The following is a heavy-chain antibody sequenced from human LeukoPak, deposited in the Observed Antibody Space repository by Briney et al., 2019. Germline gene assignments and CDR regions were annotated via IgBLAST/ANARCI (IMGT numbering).Heavy chain of an antibody. Sequence: PGGSLRLSCAASGFTVSSNYMSWVRQAPGKGLEWVSVIYSGGSTYYADSVKGRFTISRDNSKDTLYLQMNSLRAEDTAVYYCATECSSYYSSDYNYYGMDVWGQGTTVTVSS. CDR3: ATECSSYYSSDYNYYGMDV. CDR2: IYSGGST. J-gene: IGHJ6*02. V-gene: IGHV3-53*01. CDR1: GFTVSSNY. D-gene: IGHD6-19*01.